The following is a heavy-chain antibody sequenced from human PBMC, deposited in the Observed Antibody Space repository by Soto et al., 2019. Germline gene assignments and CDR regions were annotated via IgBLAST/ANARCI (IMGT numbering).Heavy chain of an antibody. CDR2: TYQSGSA. Sequence: SETLSLTCTVSGGSISSGGYSWTWIRQSPGKGLEWIGYTYQSGSAYYNPSLKSRVTISVDRSKNQFSLNLTSVTATDTAVYYCARDYYGMDVWGQGTTVTVSS. J-gene: IGHJ6*02. V-gene: IGHV4-30-2*06. CDR1: GGSISSGGYS. CDR3: ARDYYGMDV.